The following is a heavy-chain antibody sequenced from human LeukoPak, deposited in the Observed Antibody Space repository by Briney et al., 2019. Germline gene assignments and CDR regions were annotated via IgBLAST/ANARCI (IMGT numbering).Heavy chain of an antibody. V-gene: IGHV3-33*06. CDR2: TWYDGSNK. CDR3: AKDLGRQQLVIRPTFDY. CDR1: GFIFGSYG. Sequence: GGSLRLSCAASGFIFGSYGMHWVRQAPGKGLEWVAVTWYDGSNKYYADAVKGRFTISRDNSKNTLYLQMNSLRAEDTAIYYCAKDLGRQQLVIRPTFDYWGQGILVTVSS. D-gene: IGHD6-13*01. J-gene: IGHJ4*02.